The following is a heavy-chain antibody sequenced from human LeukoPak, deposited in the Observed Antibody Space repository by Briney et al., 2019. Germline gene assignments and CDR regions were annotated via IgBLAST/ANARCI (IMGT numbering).Heavy chain of an antibody. J-gene: IGHJ4*02. CDR2: INTSGSGT. V-gene: IGHV3-NL1*01. CDR3: ASVPPATRIPY. D-gene: IGHD6-25*01. CDR1: GFTLSSCA. Sequence: GGSLRLSCAASGFTLSSCAMHWVRQAPGKGLEWVSIINTSGSGTYYADSVKGRFTISRDNSKNTLYLQMNSLRAEDTAVYYCASVPPATRIPYWGQGTLVTVSS.